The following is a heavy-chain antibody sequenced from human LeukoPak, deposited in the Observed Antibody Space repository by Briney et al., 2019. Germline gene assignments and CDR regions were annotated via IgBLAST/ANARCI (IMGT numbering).Heavy chain of an antibody. CDR3: CYDILTGYPYPNFQH. V-gene: IGHV1-18*01. CDR1: GYTFTSYG. Sequence: AASVKVSCKASGYTFTSYGISWVRQAPGQGLEWMGGIIPIFGTANYAQKFQGRVTMTTDTSTSTAYMELRSLRSDDTAVYYCCYDILTGYPYPNFQHWGQGTLVTVSS. J-gene: IGHJ1*01. CDR2: IIPIFGTA. D-gene: IGHD3-9*01.